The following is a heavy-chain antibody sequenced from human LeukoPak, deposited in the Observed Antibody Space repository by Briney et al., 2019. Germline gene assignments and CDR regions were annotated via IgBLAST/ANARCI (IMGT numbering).Heavy chain of an antibody. Sequence: SETLSLTCAVYGGSFSCYYWSWIRQPPGKGLEWIGEINHSGSTNYNPSLKSRVTISVDTSKNQFSLKLSSVTAADTAVYYCASSLIAAAGKVSNYWGQGTLVTVSS. V-gene: IGHV4-34*01. CDR1: GGSFSCYY. J-gene: IGHJ4*02. CDR2: INHSGST. D-gene: IGHD6-13*01. CDR3: ASSLIAAAGKVSNY.